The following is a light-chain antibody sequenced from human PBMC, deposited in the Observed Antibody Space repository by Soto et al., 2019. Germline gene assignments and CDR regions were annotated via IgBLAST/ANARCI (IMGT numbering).Light chain of an antibody. CDR2: DNN. V-gene: IGLV1-51*01. CDR3: GTWDDSLSAV. CDR1: SSNVGNNY. J-gene: IGLJ2*01. Sequence: QSVLTQPPSVSAAPGQKVTISCSGSSSNVGNNYVSWYQQLPGTAPKLLIYDNNKRTSGIPDRFSGSKSGTSATLGITGLQTGDEADYYCGTWDDSLSAVFGGGTKLTVL.